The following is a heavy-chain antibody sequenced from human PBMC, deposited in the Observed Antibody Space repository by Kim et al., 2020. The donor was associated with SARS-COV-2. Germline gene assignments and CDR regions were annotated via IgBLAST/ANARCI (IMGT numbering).Heavy chain of an antibody. CDR2: K. V-gene: IGHV3-30*01. Sequence: KYYADSVKGRFTISRDNAKNTLYLQMNSLRAEDTAVYYCARFHGSRGFAYWGQRTLVTVSS. D-gene: IGHD3-10*01. J-gene: IGHJ4*02. CDR3: ARFHGSRGFAY.